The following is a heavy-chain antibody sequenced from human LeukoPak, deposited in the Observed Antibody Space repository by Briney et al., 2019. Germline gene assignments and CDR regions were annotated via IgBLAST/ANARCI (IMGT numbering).Heavy chain of an antibody. CDR3: ARVEGSSGYHYFDY. CDR2: IKQDGSEK. CDR1: GFTFSSYW. Sequence: GGSLRLSCAASGFTFSSYWMSWVRQAPGKGLEWVANIKQDGSEKYYVDSVKGRFTISRDNAKNLLYLQMNSLRAEDTAVYYCARVEGSSGYHYFDYWGQGTLVTVSS. D-gene: IGHD3-22*01. J-gene: IGHJ4*02. V-gene: IGHV3-7*01.